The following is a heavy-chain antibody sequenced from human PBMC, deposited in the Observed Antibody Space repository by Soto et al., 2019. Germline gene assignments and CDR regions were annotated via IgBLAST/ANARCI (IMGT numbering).Heavy chain of an antibody. CDR2: LYSGGST. Sequence: EVQLVETGGGLIQPGGSLRLSSAASGLSVGSNYMNWVRQAPGKGLEWVSILYSGGSTYYADSVKGRFSISRDNSRNTLYLQMNSLRAEDTALYYCARSATADDALDIWGQGTTVIVSS. D-gene: IGHD5-18*01. CDR3: ARSATADDALDI. V-gene: IGHV3-53*02. CDR1: GLSVGSNY. J-gene: IGHJ3*02.